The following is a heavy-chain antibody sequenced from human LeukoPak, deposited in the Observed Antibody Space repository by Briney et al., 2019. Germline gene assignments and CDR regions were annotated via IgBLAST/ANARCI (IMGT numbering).Heavy chain of an antibody. CDR3: ARLPTRGWYYGSGSYLDY. V-gene: IGHV4-34*01. Sequence: SETLSLTCTVSGGSISSYYWSWIRQPPGKGLEWIGEINHSGSTNYNPSLKSRVTISVDTSKNQFSLKLSSVTAADTAVYYCARLPTRGWYYGSGSYLDYWGQGTLVTVSS. D-gene: IGHD3-10*01. CDR1: GGSISSYY. CDR2: INHSGST. J-gene: IGHJ4*02.